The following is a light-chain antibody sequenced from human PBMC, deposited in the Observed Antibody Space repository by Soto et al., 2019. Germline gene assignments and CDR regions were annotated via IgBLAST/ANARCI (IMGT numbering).Light chain of an antibody. CDR3: KQYYSLPYT. CDR2: WAS. CDR1: QSVLSSYNSKNN. J-gene: IGKJ2*01. V-gene: IGKV4-1*01. Sequence: DIVMTQSPDSLAVSLGERATVNCKSSQSVLSSYNSKNNLVWYQQKPGQPPKMLIYWASTRESGVPDRFSGSGSETDFTLTISSLQAEDVAVYYCKQYYSLPYTFGQGTKLEIK.